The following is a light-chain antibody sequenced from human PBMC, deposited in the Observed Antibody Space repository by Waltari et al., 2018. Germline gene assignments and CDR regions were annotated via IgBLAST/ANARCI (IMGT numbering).Light chain of an antibody. CDR2: DVT. J-gene: IGLJ2*01. CDR1: NNHVGASKF. V-gene: IGLV2-14*03. CDR3: CSFTATHTLL. Sequence: QSALTQPASVSGSPGQPITIPCTGTNNHVGASKFVSWYQQHPGRAPQLMIYDVTERPSGISYRFSGSKSANTASLTISGLLPEDEAIYYCCSFTATHTLLFGGGTTVTVL.